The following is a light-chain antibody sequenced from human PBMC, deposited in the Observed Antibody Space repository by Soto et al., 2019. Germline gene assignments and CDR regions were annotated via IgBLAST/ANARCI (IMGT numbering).Light chain of an antibody. CDR1: QGISSY. Sequence: DIQLTQSPSFLSASVGDRVTITCRASQGISSYLARYQQKPGKAPKLLIYATSTLQSGVPSRFSGSGSGTEFTLTISSLQPEDFATYYCQQLNSYPHTFGQGTKLEIK. CDR2: ATS. J-gene: IGKJ2*01. V-gene: IGKV1-9*01. CDR3: QQLNSYPHT.